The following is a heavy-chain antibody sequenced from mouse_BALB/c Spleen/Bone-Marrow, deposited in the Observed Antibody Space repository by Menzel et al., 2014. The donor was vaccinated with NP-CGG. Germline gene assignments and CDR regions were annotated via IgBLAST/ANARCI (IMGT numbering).Heavy chain of an antibody. V-gene: IGHV3-2*02. CDR2: ISYSGST. J-gene: IGHJ1*01. CDR3: ARSADWYFDV. Sequence: EVHLVESGPGLVKPSQSLSLTCTVTGYSITSDYAWNWIRQFPGNKLEWMGYISYSGSTNYNPSLKSRISITRDTSKSQFFLQLNSVTTEDTATYYCARSADWYFDVWGAGTTVTVSS. CDR1: GYSITSDYA.